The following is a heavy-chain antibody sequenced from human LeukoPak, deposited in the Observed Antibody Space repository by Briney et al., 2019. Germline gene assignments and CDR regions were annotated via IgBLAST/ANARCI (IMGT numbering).Heavy chain of an antibody. CDR2: IYYRGST. J-gene: IGHJ3*02. V-gene: IGHV4-59*01. CDR3: ARRTYDLWSGDYTGAFDI. CDR1: GGSISNYY. D-gene: IGHD3-3*01. Sequence: SETLSLTCTVSGGSISNYYWSWIRQPPGKGLEWIGYIYYRGSTNYKPSLKRRVTISVDTSKKQFSLKLSSVPAADTAVYYCARRTYDLWSGDYTGAFDIWGQGTMVTVSS.